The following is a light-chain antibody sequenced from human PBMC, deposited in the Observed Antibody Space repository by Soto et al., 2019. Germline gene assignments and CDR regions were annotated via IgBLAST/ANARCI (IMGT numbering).Light chain of an antibody. CDR1: SSDVGGYNY. CDR2: DVS. CDR3: SSFTYSTTLV. Sequence: QSALTQPASVSGSPGQPITISCTGTSSDVGGYNYVSWYQQHPGKAPKLIIYDVSNRPSGVSNRFSGSKSGNTASLTISGLQGEDEADYYCSSFTYSTTLVFGGGTKLTVL. J-gene: IGLJ2*01. V-gene: IGLV2-14*01.